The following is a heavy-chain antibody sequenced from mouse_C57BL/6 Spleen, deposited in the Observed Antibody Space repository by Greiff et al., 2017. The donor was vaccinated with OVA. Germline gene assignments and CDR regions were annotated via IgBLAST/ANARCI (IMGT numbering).Heavy chain of an antibody. J-gene: IGHJ3*01. Sequence: EVNLQESGPVLVKPGASVKMSCKASGYTFTDYYMNWVKQSHGKSLEWIGVINPYNGGTSYNQKFKGKATLTVDKSSSTAYMELNSLTSEDSAVYYCARGYYGSRAWFAYWGQGTLVTVSA. V-gene: IGHV1-19*01. D-gene: IGHD1-1*01. CDR1: GYTFTDYY. CDR2: INPYNGGT. CDR3: ARGYYGSRAWFAY.